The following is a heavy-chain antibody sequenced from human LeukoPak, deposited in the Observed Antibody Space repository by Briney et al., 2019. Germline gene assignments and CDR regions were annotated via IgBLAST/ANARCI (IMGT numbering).Heavy chain of an antibody. CDR2: ISGSGGST. CDR3: AKDRRYSYGPDAFDI. D-gene: IGHD5-18*01. Sequence: LPGGSLRLSCAASGFTFSSYAMSWVRQAPGKGLEWVSAISGSGGSTYYADSVKGRFTISRDNSKNTLYPQMNSLRAEDTAVYYCAKDRRYSYGPDAFDIWGQGTMVTVSS. CDR1: GFTFSSYA. J-gene: IGHJ3*02. V-gene: IGHV3-23*01.